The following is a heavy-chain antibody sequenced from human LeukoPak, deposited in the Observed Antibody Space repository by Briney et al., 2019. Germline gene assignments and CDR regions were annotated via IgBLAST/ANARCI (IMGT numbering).Heavy chain of an antibody. D-gene: IGHD3-10*01. CDR2: IHTYNGHT. CDR3: AREVGLIRNYYYYYMDV. V-gene: IGHV1-18*01. CDR1: GYTFNSYG. Sequence: GAPVKVSCKSSGYTFNSYGITWVRQAPGQGLEWMGWIHTYNGHTNYAQKFQGRVTMTTDTSTSTAYLELRSLRSDDTAVYYCAREVGLIRNYYYYYMDVWGKGTTVTISS. J-gene: IGHJ6*03.